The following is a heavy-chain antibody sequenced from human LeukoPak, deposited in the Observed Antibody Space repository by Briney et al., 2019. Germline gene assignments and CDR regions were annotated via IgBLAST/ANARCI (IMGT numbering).Heavy chain of an antibody. CDR2: IGAYNGNT. V-gene: IGHV1-18*01. CDR3: ARVREAYGSGSYIFDY. CDR1: GYTFTSYG. D-gene: IGHD3-10*01. J-gene: IGHJ4*02. Sequence: ASVKVSCKASGYTFTSYGISWVRQAPGQGLEWMGWIGAYNGNTNYAQKLQGRVTMTTDTSTSTAYMELRSLRSDDTAVYYCARVREAYGSGSYIFDYWGQGTLVAVSS.